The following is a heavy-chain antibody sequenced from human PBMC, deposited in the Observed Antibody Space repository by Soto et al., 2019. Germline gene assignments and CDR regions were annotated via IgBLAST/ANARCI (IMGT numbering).Heavy chain of an antibody. CDR1: GGSFSGYY. Sequence: SETLSLTCAVYGGSFSGYYWSWIRQPPGKGLERIGEINHSGSTNYNPSLKSRVTISVDTSKNQFSLKLSSVTAADTAVYYCARAYPTYDFWSGYSLSYYFDYWGQGTLVTVSS. D-gene: IGHD3-3*01. CDR2: INHSGST. V-gene: IGHV4-34*01. J-gene: IGHJ4*02. CDR3: ARAYPTYDFWSGYSLSYYFDY.